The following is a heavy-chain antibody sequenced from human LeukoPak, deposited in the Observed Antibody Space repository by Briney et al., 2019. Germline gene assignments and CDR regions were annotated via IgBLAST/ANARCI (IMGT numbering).Heavy chain of an antibody. J-gene: IGHJ3*02. CDR2: ISAYNGDT. Sequence: ASVKVSCKASGYTFTSYGISWVRQAPGQGLEWMGWISAYNGDTNYAQKLQGRVSMTTDTSTSTAYMELRSLRSDDTAVYYCARGGPAPHRITLIVVASSTDAFDIWGQGTMVTVSS. V-gene: IGHV1-18*01. D-gene: IGHD3-22*01. CDR3: ARGGPAPHRITLIVVASSTDAFDI. CDR1: GYTFTSYG.